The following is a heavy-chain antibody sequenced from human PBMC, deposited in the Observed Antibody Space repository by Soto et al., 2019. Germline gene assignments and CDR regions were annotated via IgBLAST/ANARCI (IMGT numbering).Heavy chain of an antibody. CDR3: ARADPDASVGY. V-gene: IGHV4-59*11. J-gene: IGHJ4*02. Sequence: LSLTCTVSGGSMSSHYWTWLRQPPGKGLEWIGYISYSGSTYYNPSLKSRVTISADTSRNQFSLKLSPVIAADTAVYYCARADPDASVGYWGQGTLVNVS. D-gene: IGHD3-16*01. CDR2: ISYSGST. CDR1: GGSMSSHY.